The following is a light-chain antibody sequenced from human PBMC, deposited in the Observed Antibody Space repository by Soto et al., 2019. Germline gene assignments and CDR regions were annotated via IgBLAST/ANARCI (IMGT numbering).Light chain of an antibody. J-gene: IGKJ1*01. CDR3: QQYNSYSWT. CDR2: KAS. V-gene: IGKV1-5*03. Sequence: DIQMTQSPSSLSASVGDRVTITCRASQSISSWLAWYQHKPGKAPKLLIYKASSLESGVPSRFSGGGSGTEFTRTISSLQPDDFATYYCQQYNSYSWTFGQGTKVDIK. CDR1: QSISSW.